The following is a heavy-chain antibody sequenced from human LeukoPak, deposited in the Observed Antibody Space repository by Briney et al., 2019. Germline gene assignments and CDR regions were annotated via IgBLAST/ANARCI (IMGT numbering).Heavy chain of an antibody. D-gene: IGHD6-6*01. J-gene: IGHJ5*02. CDR1: GGSISSSSYY. CDR3: ARACIAAQGFDP. Sequence: SETLSLTCTVSGGSISSSSYYWGWIRQPPGKGVEWIGSIYYSGSTYYNPSLKSRVTISVDTSKNQFSLKLSSVTAADTAVYYCARACIAAQGFDPWGQGTLVTVSS. CDR2: IYYSGST. V-gene: IGHV4-39*01.